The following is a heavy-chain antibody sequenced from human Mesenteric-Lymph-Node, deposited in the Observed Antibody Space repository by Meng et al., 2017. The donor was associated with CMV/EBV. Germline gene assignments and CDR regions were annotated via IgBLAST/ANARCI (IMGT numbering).Heavy chain of an antibody. CDR1: GGSISSSSYY. CDR3: ARVPFDY. V-gene: IGHV4-39*07. J-gene: IGHJ4*02. CDR2: IYYSGST. Sequence: SETLSLTCTVSGGSISSSSYYWGWIRQPPGKGLEWIGSIYYSGSTYYNPSLKSRVTISVDTSKNQFSLKLSSVTAADTAVYYCARVPFDYWGQGTLVTVSS.